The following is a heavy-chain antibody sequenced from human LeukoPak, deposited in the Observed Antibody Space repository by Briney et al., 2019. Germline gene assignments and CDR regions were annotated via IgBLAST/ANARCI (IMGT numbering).Heavy chain of an antibody. CDR2: ISSSGSTI. D-gene: IGHD3-22*01. CDR1: GFTFSSYE. J-gene: IGHJ2*01. CDR3: ARKDSSGYYHYWYFDL. Sequence: QTGGSLRLSCAASGFTFSSYEMNWVRQAPGKGLEWVSYISSSGSTIYYADSVKGRFTISRDNAKNSMYLQMNSLRAEDTAVYYCARKDSSGYYHYWYFDLWGRGTLVTVSS. V-gene: IGHV3-48*03.